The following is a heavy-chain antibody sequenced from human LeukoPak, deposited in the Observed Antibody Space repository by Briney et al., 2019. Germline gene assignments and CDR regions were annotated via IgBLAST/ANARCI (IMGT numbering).Heavy chain of an antibody. V-gene: IGHV3-21*01. CDR3: ARAYSNYYYYMDV. CDR1: GFSFSTYG. D-gene: IGHD4-11*01. Sequence: GGSLRLSCAASGFSFSTYGMNWVRQAPGKGLEWVSSIKSSSAYIYYADSVKGRFTISRDNAKKSLFLQMDSLRVEDTVVYYCARAYSNYYYYMDVWGRGTTVTVSS. J-gene: IGHJ6*03. CDR2: IKSSSAYI.